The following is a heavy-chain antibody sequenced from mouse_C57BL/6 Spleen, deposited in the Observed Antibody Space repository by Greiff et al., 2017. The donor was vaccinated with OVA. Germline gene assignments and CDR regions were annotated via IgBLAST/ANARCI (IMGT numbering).Heavy chain of an antibody. Sequence: EVKLQESGPGLVKPSQSLSLTCSVTGYSITSGYYWNWIRQFPGNKLEWMGYISYDGSNNYNPSLKNRISITRDTSKNQFFLKLNSVTTEDTATYYCANYYGSSYVYWYFDVWGTGTTVTVSS. CDR2: ISYDGSN. V-gene: IGHV3-6*01. D-gene: IGHD1-1*01. J-gene: IGHJ1*03. CDR1: GYSITSGYY. CDR3: ANYYGSSYVYWYFDV.